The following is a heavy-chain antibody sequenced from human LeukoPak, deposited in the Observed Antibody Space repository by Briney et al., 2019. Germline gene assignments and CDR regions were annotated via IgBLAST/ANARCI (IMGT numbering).Heavy chain of an antibody. J-gene: IGHJ3*02. CDR1: GGSISNYY. Sequence: PSETLSLTCTVSGGSISNYYWSWIRQPPGKALGWIGYIYYSGSTSYNPSLKSRGTISLDTSNNQFSLRLSSVTAADTAVYYCARDRGSLSGAFDIWGRGTRVTVSS. CDR3: ARDRGSLSGAFDI. CDR2: IYYSGST. D-gene: IGHD5-12*01. V-gene: IGHV4-59*01.